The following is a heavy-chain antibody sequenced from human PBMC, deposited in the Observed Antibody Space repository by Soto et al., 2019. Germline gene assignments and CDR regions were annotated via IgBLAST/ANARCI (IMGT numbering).Heavy chain of an antibody. Sequence: RVSCGAGGVSISSYAMHWVSKDPGKGLEWVAVISYDGSNKYYADSVKGRFTISRDNSKNTLYLQMNSLRAEDTAVYYCARDQVILAAAVGRSGLDVSGQGTTVTVPS. V-gene: IGHV3-30-3*01. J-gene: IGHJ6*02. CDR1: GVSISSYA. D-gene: IGHD6-13*01. CDR3: ARDQVILAAAVGRSGLDV. CDR2: ISYDGSNK.